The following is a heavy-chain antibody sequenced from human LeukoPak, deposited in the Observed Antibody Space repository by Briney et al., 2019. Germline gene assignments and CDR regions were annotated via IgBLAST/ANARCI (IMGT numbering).Heavy chain of an antibody. CDR2: ISSSSSYI. CDR1: GFTFSSYS. D-gene: IGHD6-19*01. V-gene: IGHV3-21*01. CDR3: ARGSGSGWDYYYYGMDV. Sequence: GGSLRLSCAASGFTFSSYSMNWVRQAPGKGLEWVSSISSSSSYIYYADSVKGRFTISRDNAKNSLYLQMNSLRAEDTAVYYCARGSGSGWDYYYYGMDVWGQGTTVTVSS. J-gene: IGHJ6*02.